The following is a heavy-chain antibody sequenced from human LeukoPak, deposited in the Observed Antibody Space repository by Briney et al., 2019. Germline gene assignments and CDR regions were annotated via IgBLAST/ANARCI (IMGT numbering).Heavy chain of an antibody. D-gene: IGHD3-16*01. V-gene: IGHV4-30-2*01. CDR3: VSGGTTLGPMDV. J-gene: IGHJ6*02. Sequence: SSETLSLTCAVSGVSISSGGYSWSWIRQPPGKGLEWIGYIYHSGSTYYNPSLKSRVTISVDRSKNQFSLKLSSVTAADTAVYYCVSGGTTLGPMDVWGQGTTVTVSS. CDR1: GVSISSGGYS. CDR2: IYHSGST.